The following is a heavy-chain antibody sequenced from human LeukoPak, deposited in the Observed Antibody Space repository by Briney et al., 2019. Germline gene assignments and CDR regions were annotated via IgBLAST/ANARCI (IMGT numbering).Heavy chain of an antibody. Sequence: PGGSLRLSCAASGFTFSNYAMSWVRQAPGKGLEWASGISGSGDSTYYGDSVQGRFTISRDNSKNTLYLQMNTLRAEDTAVYYCAKEKQRNFDYWGQGTLVTVSS. J-gene: IGHJ4*02. CDR3: AKEKQRNFDY. CDR2: ISGSGDST. CDR1: GFTFSNYA. V-gene: IGHV3-23*01.